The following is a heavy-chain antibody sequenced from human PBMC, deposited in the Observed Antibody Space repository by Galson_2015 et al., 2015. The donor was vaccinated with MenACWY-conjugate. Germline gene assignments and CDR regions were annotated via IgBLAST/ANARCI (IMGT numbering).Heavy chain of an antibody. V-gene: IGHV3-48*04. CDR1: GFTFNSYS. CDR2: ICSNSSTI. CDR3: ARDARVGETLSPDH. J-gene: IGHJ4*02. D-gene: IGHD1-26*01. Sequence: SLRLSCAASGFTFNSYSMNWVRQAPGKGLEWVSYICSNSSTIYYADSVKGRFTISRDNAKNSLYLQMNSLRAEDTAVYYCARDARVGETLSPDHWGQGTLVTVSS.